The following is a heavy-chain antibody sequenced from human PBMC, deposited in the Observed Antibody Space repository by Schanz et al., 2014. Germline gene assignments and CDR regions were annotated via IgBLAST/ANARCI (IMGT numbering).Heavy chain of an antibody. Sequence: EVQLVESGGGLVQPGRSLRLSCAASGFPFNEYGMLWVRQAPGKGLEWVSSISWNSGSIVYADSVKGRFTISRDNAKNSLYLQMNSLRAEDTALYYCAKDGIMVQGVIWERYFDSWGQGTLVTVSS. CDR1: GFPFNEYG. CDR2: ISWNSGSI. V-gene: IGHV3-9*01. J-gene: IGHJ4*02. D-gene: IGHD3-10*01. CDR3: AKDGIMVQGVIWERYFDS.